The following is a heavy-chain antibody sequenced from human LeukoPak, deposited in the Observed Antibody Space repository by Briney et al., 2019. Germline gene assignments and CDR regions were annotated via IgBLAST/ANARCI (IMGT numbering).Heavy chain of an antibody. CDR1: GFTFSNYW. D-gene: IGHD3-22*01. V-gene: IGHV3-7*04. CDR2: INQDGSEK. J-gene: IGHJ4*02. CDR3: ARGFVYDSSGPYFDY. Sequence: GGSLRLSCAASGFTFSNYWMSWVRQAPGKGLEWVANINQDGSEKYYVDSVKGRFTISRDNAKNSLYLQMNSLRAEDTAAYFCARGFVYDSSGPYFDYWGQGTLVTVSS.